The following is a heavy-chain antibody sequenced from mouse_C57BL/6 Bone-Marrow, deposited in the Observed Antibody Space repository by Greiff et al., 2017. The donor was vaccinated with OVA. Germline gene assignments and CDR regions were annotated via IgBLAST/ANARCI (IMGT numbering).Heavy chain of an antibody. CDR3: ARHAGYYGPYWYFDV. J-gene: IGHJ1*03. Sequence: EVQLQESGGDLVKPGGSLKLSCAASGFTFSSYGMSWVRQTPDKRLEWVATISSGGSYTYYPDNVKGQFTISSDNAKNTLYLQMSSLKSEDTAMYYCARHAGYYGPYWYFDVWVTGTTVTVSS. D-gene: IGHD1-1*01. CDR1: GFTFSSYG. V-gene: IGHV5-6*01. CDR2: ISSGGSYT.